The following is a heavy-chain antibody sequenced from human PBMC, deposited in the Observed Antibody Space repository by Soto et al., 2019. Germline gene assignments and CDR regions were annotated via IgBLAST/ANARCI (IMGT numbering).Heavy chain of an antibody. CDR1: GFTFDSYT. CDR3: ARDDDSAMALNFDY. V-gene: IGHV3-48*02. Sequence: EVQLVESGGGLVQPGGSLRLSCAASGFTFDSYTMNWVRQPPGKGLEGVSYIDSSSSNKHYADSVKGRFTISRDNAKNALYLQMSSLRDEDTAVYYCARDDDSAMALNFDYWGQGTLVTVSS. D-gene: IGHD5-18*01. CDR2: IDSSSSNK. J-gene: IGHJ4*02.